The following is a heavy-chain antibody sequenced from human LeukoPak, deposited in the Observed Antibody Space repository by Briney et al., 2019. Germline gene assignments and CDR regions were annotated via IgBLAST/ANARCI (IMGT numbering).Heavy chain of an antibody. CDR2: IFYSETT. V-gene: IGHV4-39*01. CDR3: ARGQWLVPLDS. D-gene: IGHD6-19*01. CDR1: GGTVSSSSYY. J-gene: IGHJ4*02. Sequence: SETLSLTCTVSGGTVSSSSYYWGWIRQPPGKGLEWIGRIFYSETTYYSPSLKSRITISVDTSTNQFSLKLSSVTAADTAVYFCARGQWLVPLDSWGQGILVTVSS.